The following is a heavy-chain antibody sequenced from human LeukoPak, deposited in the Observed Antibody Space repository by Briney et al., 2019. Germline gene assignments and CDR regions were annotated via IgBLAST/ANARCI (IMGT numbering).Heavy chain of an antibody. J-gene: IGHJ4*02. CDR3: ARDEVGATEGGYYFDY. CDR2: IYYSGST. D-gene: IGHD1-26*01. CDR1: GGSISSSSYY. Sequence: SSETLSLTCTVSGGSISSSSYYWGWIRQPPGKGLEWIGSIYYSGSTYYNPSLKSRVTISVDTSKNQFSLKLSSVTAADTAVYYCARDEVGATEGGYYFDYWGQGTLVTVSS. V-gene: IGHV4-39*02.